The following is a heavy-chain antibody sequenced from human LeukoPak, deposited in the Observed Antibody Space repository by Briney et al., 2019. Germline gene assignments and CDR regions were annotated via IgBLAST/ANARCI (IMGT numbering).Heavy chain of an antibody. Sequence: GGSLRLSCAASGLTFSSYAMSWVRQAPGKGLEWVSAISGSGGSTYYADSVKGRFTISRDNSKNTLYLQMNSLRAEDTAVYYCAKSGDPEYYYDSSGYPAYYFDCWGQGTLVTVSS. D-gene: IGHD3-22*01. CDR3: AKSGDPEYYYDSSGYPAYYFDC. V-gene: IGHV3-23*01. J-gene: IGHJ4*02. CDR2: ISGSGGST. CDR1: GLTFSSYA.